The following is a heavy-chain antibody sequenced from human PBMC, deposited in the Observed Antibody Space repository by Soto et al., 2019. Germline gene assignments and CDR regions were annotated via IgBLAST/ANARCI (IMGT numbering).Heavy chain of an antibody. D-gene: IGHD3-3*02. CDR3: ARGSFFLDV. Sequence: GGSLRLSCSASGFTFSSYAMYWVRQAPGKGLEYVSVISSDGSNTNYADSVRGRFTISRDNAKNTLYLQMNSLRAEDTAVYYCARGSFFLDVWGQGTTVTVSS. CDR2: ISSDGSNT. CDR1: GFTFSSYA. J-gene: IGHJ6*02. V-gene: IGHV3-64*04.